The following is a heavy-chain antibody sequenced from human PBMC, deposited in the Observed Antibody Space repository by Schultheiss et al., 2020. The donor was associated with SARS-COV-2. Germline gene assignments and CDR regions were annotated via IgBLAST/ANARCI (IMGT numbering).Heavy chain of an antibody. CDR2: INHSGST. Sequence: SETLSPTCAVYGGSFSGYYWSWIRQPPGKGLEWIGEINHSGSTNYNPSLKSRVTISVDTSKNQFSLKLSSVTAADTAVYFCARQSYYDFWRVNYWGQGTLVTVSS. CDR1: GGSFSGYY. CDR3: ARQSYYDFWRVNY. J-gene: IGHJ4*02. D-gene: IGHD3-3*01. V-gene: IGHV4-34*01.